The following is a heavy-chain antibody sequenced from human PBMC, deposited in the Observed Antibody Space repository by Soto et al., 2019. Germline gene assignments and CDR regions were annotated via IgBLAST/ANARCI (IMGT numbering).Heavy chain of an antibody. J-gene: IGHJ6*02. Sequence: SGPTLANPTRTLPLTCTFAGFSLITSGMCVSWIRQTTGKALEWIALIDWDDDKYYSTSLKTRLTISKDTSKNQVVLTMTNMDPVDTATYYCARIRSQGEYYDFWSGYSAKYYHYGMDVWGQGTLVTVSS. CDR1: GFSLITSGMC. CDR3: ARIRSQGEYYDFWSGYSAKYYHYGMDV. CDR2: IDWDDDK. D-gene: IGHD3-3*01. V-gene: IGHV2-70*01.